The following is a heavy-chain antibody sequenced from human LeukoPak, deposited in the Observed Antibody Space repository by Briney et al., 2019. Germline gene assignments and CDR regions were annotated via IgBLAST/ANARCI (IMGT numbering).Heavy chain of an antibody. V-gene: IGHV1-69*05. D-gene: IGHD3-22*01. CDR3: ARNMYYYDSSGYSHQYFQH. J-gene: IGHJ1*01. CDR1: GGTFSSYA. CDR2: IIPIFGTA. Sequence: SVKVSCKASGGTFSSYAISWVRQAPGQGLEWMGGIIPIFGTANYAQKFQGRVTITRDTSASTAYMELSSLRSEDTAVYYCARNMYYYDSSGYSHQYFQHWGQGTLVTVSS.